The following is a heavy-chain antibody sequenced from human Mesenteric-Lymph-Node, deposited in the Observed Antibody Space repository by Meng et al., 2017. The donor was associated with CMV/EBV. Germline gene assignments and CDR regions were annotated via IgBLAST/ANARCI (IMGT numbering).Heavy chain of an antibody. Sequence: SETLSLTCAVYGGSFSGYHWSWIRQPPGKGLEWIGEINHSGSTNYNPSLKSRVTISVDTSKNQFSLKLSSVTAADTAVYYCARVTPYCSSTSCYPGAFDIWGQGTMVTVSS. CDR1: GGSFSGYH. J-gene: IGHJ3*02. V-gene: IGHV4-34*01. CDR3: ARVTPYCSSTSCYPGAFDI. CDR2: INHSGST. D-gene: IGHD2-2*01.